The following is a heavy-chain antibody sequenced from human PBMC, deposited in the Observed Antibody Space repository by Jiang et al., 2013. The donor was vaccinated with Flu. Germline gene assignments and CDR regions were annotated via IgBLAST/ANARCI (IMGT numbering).Heavy chain of an antibody. CDR1: GGSISSSSYY. D-gene: IGHD4-17*01. Sequence: SLTCTVSGGSISSSSYYWGWIRQPPGKGLEWIGSIYYSGSTYYNPSLKSRVTISVDTSKNQFSLKLSSVTAADTAVYYCARHDYGDYGPFDYWGQGTLVTVSS. J-gene: IGHJ4*02. CDR3: ARHDYGDYGPFDY. V-gene: IGHV4-39*01. CDR2: IYYSGST.